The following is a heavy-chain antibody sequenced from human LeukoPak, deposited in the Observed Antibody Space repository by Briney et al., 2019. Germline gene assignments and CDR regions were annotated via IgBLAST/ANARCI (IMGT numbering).Heavy chain of an antibody. Sequence: GGSLRLSCAASGFTFSSYGMHWVRQAPGKGLEWVAVIWYDGSNEYYADSVKGRFTISRDNSKNTLYLQMNSLRAEDTAVYYCAKASILAVAGTDFDYWGQGTLVTVSS. CDR2: IWYDGSNE. CDR3: AKASILAVAGTDFDY. J-gene: IGHJ4*02. V-gene: IGHV3-33*06. D-gene: IGHD6-19*01. CDR1: GFTFSSYG.